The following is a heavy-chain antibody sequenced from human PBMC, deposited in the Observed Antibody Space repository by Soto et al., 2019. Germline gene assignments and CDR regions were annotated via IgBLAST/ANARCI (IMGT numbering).Heavy chain of an antibody. CDR2: IYYSGST. CDR3: ARDRAYGMDV. CDR1: GGSISSGGYY. Sequence: TLSLTCTVSGGSISSGGYYWSWIRQHPGKGLEWIGYIYYSGSTYYNPSLKSRVTISVDTSKNQFSLKLSSVTAADTAVYYCARDRAYGMDVWGQGTTVTVSS. D-gene: IGHD1-26*01. V-gene: IGHV4-31*03. J-gene: IGHJ6*02.